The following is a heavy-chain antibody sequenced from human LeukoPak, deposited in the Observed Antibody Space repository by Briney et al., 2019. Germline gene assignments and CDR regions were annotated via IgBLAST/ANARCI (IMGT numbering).Heavy chain of an antibody. Sequence: PGGSLRLSCEASGFTFDDYGMHWVRQSPGKGLEWVSGITWQSGIMAYADSVKGRFTISRDNAKNSLYLQMNSLRAEDTALYHCARFTGYNWNDDGFSDYWGQGTLVTVSS. CDR2: ITWQSGIM. J-gene: IGHJ4*02. D-gene: IGHD1-1*01. CDR1: GFTFDDYG. V-gene: IGHV3-9*01. CDR3: ARFTGYNWNDDGFSDY.